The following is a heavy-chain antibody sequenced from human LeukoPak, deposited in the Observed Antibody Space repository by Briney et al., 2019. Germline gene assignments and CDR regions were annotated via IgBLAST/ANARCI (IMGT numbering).Heavy chain of an antibody. Sequence: SETLSLTCTVSGYSISSGYYWGWIRQPPGKGLEWIGSIYHSGSTYYNPSLKSRVTISVDTSKNQFSLKLSSVTAADTAVYYCAREEEVLRYFDWLPLGYGMDVWGQGTTVTVSS. V-gene: IGHV4-38-2*02. CDR3: AREEEVLRYFDWLPLGYGMDV. CDR1: GYSISSGYY. J-gene: IGHJ6*02. CDR2: IYHSGST. D-gene: IGHD3-9*01.